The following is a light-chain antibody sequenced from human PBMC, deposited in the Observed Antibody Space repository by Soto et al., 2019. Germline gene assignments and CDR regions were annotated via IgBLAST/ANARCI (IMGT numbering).Light chain of an antibody. J-gene: IGKJ1*01. V-gene: IGKV3-15*01. CDR2: GAS. CDR1: QSVSSY. CDR3: QQYNNWPPT. Sequence: EIVFTQSPCTLSLSPGERATLSCRASQSVSSYLAWYQQKPGQAPRLLIYGASTRATGIPARFSGSGSGTEFTLTISSLQSEDFAVYYCQQYNNWPPTFGQGTKVDI.